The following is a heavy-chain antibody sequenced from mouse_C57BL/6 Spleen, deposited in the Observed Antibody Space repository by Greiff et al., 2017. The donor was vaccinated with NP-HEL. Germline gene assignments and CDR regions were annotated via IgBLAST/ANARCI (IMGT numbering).Heavy chain of an antibody. CDR1: GFTFSDYG. Sequence: EVQGVESGGGLVKPGGSLKLSCAASGFTFSDYGMHWVRQAPEKGLEWVAYISSGSSTIYYADTVKGRFTISRDNAKNTLFLQMTSLRSEDTAMYYCARRGIYDGYYVPDYWGQGTTLTVSS. V-gene: IGHV5-17*01. CDR2: ISSGSSTI. CDR3: ARRGIYDGYYVPDY. J-gene: IGHJ2*01. D-gene: IGHD2-3*01.